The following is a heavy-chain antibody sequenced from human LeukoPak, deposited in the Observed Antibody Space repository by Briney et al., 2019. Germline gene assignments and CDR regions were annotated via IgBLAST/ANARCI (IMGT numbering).Heavy chain of an antibody. CDR2: IYYSGST. V-gene: IGHV4-39*01. J-gene: IGHJ4*02. D-gene: IGHD3-10*01. CDR1: GGSISSSIYY. CDR3: ARRLGGSGSYYY. Sequence: PSETLSLTCSVSGGSISSSIYYWGWIRQPPVKGLEWIGGIYYSGSTYYNPSLKSRVTISVDTSKNQFSLKLRSVTAADTAVYYCARRLGGSGSYYYWGQGTLVTVSS.